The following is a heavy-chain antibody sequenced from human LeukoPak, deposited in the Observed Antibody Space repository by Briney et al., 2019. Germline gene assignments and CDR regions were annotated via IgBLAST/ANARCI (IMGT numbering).Heavy chain of an antibody. CDR2: INPNSGGT. CDR1: GYTFTGYS. V-gene: IGHV1-2*02. J-gene: IGHJ4*02. D-gene: IGHD5-18*01. Sequence: ASVKVSCKASGYTFTGYSIHWVRQAPGQGLGWMGWINPNSGGTNYAQKFQGRVTMTRDTSISTAYMELSRLRSDDTAVYYCARGKVSSGIQVWLPSYWGQGTLVTVSS. CDR3: ARGKVSSGIQVWLPSY.